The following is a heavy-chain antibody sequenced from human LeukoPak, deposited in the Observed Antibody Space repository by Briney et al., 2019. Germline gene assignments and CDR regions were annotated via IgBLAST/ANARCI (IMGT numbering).Heavy chain of an antibody. CDR2: IYWDDDK. D-gene: IGHD3-22*01. Sequence: ESGPTLVNPTQTLTLTCTFSGFSLSTSGMCVSWIRQPPGKALEWLALIYWDDDKRYSPSLKSRLTITKATSKNQVVLTMTNMDPVDTATYYCAHRLSNPYHYDGRGSIFDSWGQGTLVTVSS. CDR1: GFSLSTSGMC. V-gene: IGHV2-5*08. CDR3: AHRLSNPYHYDGRGSIFDS. J-gene: IGHJ4*02.